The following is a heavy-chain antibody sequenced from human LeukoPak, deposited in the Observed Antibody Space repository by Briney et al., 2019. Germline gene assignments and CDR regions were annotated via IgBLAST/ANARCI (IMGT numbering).Heavy chain of an antibody. D-gene: IGHD6-19*01. V-gene: IGHV3-7*03. CDR3: AKDNRRHYTSGPNPDSLH. CDR1: GFTFGKYW. CDR2: IKLDGSEK. J-gene: IGHJ4*02. Sequence: GGSLRLSCVASGFTFGKYWMSWVRQAPGKGLEWVANIKLDGSEKNYVDSVKGRFTISRDNTKNSLYLQMNSLRVEDTAFYYCAKDNRRHYTSGPNPDSLHWGQGALVTVSS.